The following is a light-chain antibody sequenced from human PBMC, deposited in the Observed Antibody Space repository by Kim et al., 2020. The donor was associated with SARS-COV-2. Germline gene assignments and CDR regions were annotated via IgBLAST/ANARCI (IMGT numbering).Light chain of an antibody. Sequence: VTLACTATRDNNGSGSTVPWYQQLPGTAPKLLIYASHTRPSGVPDRFSGSTSGTSAFLVITGLQADDEADYYCQSYDDTQPGPYVFGTGTKVTVL. V-gene: IGLV1-40*01. J-gene: IGLJ1*01. CDR3: QSYDDTQPGPYV. CDR1: RDNNGSGST. CDR2: ASH.